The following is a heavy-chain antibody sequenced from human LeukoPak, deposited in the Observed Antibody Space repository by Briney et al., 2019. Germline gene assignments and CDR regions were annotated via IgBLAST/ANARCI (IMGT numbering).Heavy chain of an antibody. Sequence: GGSLRLSCVVSGISFSSHGMHWVRQAPGKGLEWVAVIWYDGSNIWYADSVKGRFTISRDNSKNTLYLQMISLRAEDTAVYYCARVMRGTVTTAVFDYWGQGTLVTVSS. D-gene: IGHD4-17*01. CDR1: GISFSSHG. J-gene: IGHJ4*02. CDR3: ARVMRGTVTTAVFDY. V-gene: IGHV3-33*01. CDR2: IWYDGSNI.